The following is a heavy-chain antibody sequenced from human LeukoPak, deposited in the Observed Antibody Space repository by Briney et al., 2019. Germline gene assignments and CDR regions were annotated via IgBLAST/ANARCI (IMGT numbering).Heavy chain of an antibody. Sequence: SATLSLTCTVSGASISDTSHYWGWVRQPPGKGLEWIGNIYYGSSAYYSPSLQSRVTISADTSETHFSLRLTSVTAADTAVYFCVRRAAAESYSYGMDVWGPGATVIVSS. CDR2: IYYGSSA. J-gene: IGHJ6*01. CDR1: GASISDTSHY. V-gene: IGHV4-39*02. D-gene: IGHD6-13*01. CDR3: VRRAAAESYSYGMDV.